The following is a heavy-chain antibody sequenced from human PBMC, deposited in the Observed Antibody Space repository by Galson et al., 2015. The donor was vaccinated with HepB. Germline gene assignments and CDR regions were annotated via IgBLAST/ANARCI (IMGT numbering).Heavy chain of an antibody. V-gene: IGHV3-48*02. CDR3: AKDLIGIELWLGPHGMDV. CDR2: ISRESSTI. CDR1: GFDFRSYS. Sequence: SLRLSCAASGFDFRSYSMNWVRQASGKGLEWLSYISRESSTIHYADSVEGRFTISRDDAKNSVYLQMNSLRDEDAAVYYCAKDLIGIELWLGPHGMDVWGQGTTVTVSS. J-gene: IGHJ6*02. D-gene: IGHD5-18*01.